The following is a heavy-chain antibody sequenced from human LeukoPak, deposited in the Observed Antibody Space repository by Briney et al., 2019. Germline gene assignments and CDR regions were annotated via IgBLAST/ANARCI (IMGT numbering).Heavy chain of an antibody. CDR2: ISAYNGNT. CDR1: GYTFTSYG. D-gene: IGHD3-22*01. V-gene: IGHV1-18*01. CDR3: ARDRLYYYDSSGYDY. Sequence: ASVKVSCKASGYTFTSYGISWVRQAPGQVLEWMGWISAYNGNTNYAQKLQGRVTMTTDTSTSTAYMELRSLRSDDTAVYYCARDRLYYYDSSGYDYWGQGTLVTVSS. J-gene: IGHJ4*02.